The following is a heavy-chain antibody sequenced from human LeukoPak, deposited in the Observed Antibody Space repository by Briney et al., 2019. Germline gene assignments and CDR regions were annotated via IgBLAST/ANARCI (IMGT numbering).Heavy chain of an antibody. CDR1: GGSFSGYY. D-gene: IGHD1-1*01. V-gene: IGHV4-34*01. CDR2: INHSGST. J-gene: IGHJ4*02. Sequence: SETLSLTCAVYGGSFSGYYWSWIRQPPGKGLEWIGEINHSGSTNYNPSLKSRVTISVDTSKNQFSLKLSSVTAADTAVYYCANPWNECYWSQGTLVTVSS. CDR3: ANPWNECY.